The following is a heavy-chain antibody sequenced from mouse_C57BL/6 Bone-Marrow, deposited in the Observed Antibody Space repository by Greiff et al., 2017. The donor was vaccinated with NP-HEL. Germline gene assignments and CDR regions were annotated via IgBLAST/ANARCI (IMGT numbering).Heavy chain of an antibody. D-gene: IGHD3-2*02. CDR3: ARSGTAQALYAMDY. J-gene: IGHJ4*01. CDR2: IDPSDSYT. CDR1: GYTFTSYW. V-gene: IGHV1-50*01. Sequence: QVQLQQPGAELVKPGASVQLSCKASGYTFTSYWMQWVKQRPGQGLEWIGEIDPSDSYTNYNQKFKGKATLTVDTSSSTAYMQLSSLTSEDSAVYYCARSGTAQALYAMDYWGQGTAVTVSS.